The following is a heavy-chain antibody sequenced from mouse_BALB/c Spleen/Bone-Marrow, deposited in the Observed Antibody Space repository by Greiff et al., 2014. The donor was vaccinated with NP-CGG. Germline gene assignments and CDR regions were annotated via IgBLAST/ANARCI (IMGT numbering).Heavy chain of an antibody. Sequence: DVKLVESGGGLVKPGGSLKLSCAASGFAFSSYDMSWVRQTPEKRLEWVAYISSGGGSTYYPDTVKGRFTISRDNAKNTLYLQMSRLKSEDTAMYYCARHEDGYYDAMDYWGQGTSVTVSS. CDR2: ISSGGGST. V-gene: IGHV5-12-1*01. J-gene: IGHJ4*01. CDR3: ARHEDGYYDAMDY. CDR1: GFAFSSYD. D-gene: IGHD2-3*01.